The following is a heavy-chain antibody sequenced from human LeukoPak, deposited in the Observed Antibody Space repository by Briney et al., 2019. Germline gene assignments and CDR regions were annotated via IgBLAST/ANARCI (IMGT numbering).Heavy chain of an antibody. J-gene: IGHJ5*02. V-gene: IGHV1-69*04. CDR2: IIPILGIA. D-gene: IGHD2-2*02. CDR1: GGTFSSYA. CDR3: ARFDYCSSTSCYRPGTAGFDP. Sequence: GASVKVSCKASGGTFSSYAISWVRQAPGQGLEWMGRIIPILGIANYAQKFQGRVTITADKSTSTAYMELSSLRSEDTAVYYCARFDYCSSTSCYRPGTAGFDPWGQGTLVTVSS.